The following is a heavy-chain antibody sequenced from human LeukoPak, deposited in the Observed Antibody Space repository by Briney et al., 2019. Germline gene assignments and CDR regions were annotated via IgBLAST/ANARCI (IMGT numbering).Heavy chain of an antibody. Sequence: HGEPLQTSCEGSGYRFSTYWIAWVRPLPGKGLEWMGIIYPADSDTRYSPSFQGQVTVSADKSSATAYLHWSSLKASDTAMYYCARLAGSGTYHPLDYWGQGTLVTVSS. D-gene: IGHD1-26*01. CDR2: IYPADSDT. J-gene: IGHJ4*02. CDR3: ARLAGSGTYHPLDY. CDR1: GYRFSTYW. V-gene: IGHV5-51*01.